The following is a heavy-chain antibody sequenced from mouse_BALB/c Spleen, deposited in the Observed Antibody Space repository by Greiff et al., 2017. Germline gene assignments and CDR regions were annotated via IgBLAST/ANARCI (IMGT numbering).Heavy chain of an antibody. V-gene: IGHV5-17*02. CDR3: ARRGYYYGSSYGAMDY. J-gene: IGHJ4*01. D-gene: IGHD1-1*01. CDR2: ISSGSSTI. Sequence: EVQGVESGGGLVQPGGSRKLSCAASGFTFSSFGMHWVRQAPEKGLEWVAYISSGSSTIYYADTVKGRFTISRDNPKNTLFLQMTSLRSEDTTMYYCARRGYYYGSSYGAMDYWGQGTSVTVSS. CDR1: GFTFSSFG.